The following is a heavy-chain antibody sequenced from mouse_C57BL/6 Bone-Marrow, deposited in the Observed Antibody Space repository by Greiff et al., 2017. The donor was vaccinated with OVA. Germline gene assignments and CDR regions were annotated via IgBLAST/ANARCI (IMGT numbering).Heavy chain of an antibody. D-gene: IGHD2-5*01. V-gene: IGHV1-76*01. CDR3: ARRGYSNYEGFAY. CDR2: IYPGSGNT. J-gene: IGHJ3*01. CDR1: GYTFTDYY. Sequence: QVQLQQSGAELVRPGASVKLSCKASGYTFTDYYINWVKQRPGQGLEWIARIYPGSGNTYYTEKFKGKATLTAEKSSSPAYMQLSSLTSEDSAVYFGARRGYSNYEGFAYWGKGIMVT.